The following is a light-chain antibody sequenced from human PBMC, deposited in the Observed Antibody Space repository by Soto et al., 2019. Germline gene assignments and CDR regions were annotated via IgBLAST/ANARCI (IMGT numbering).Light chain of an antibody. CDR1: QSVGSN. CDR2: GAS. CDR3: QQYYDWPWT. V-gene: IGKV3-15*01. Sequence: EKVITQSPCSLSVAPGERAGLSGRASQSVGSNLAWYQRKPGQAPRLLIYGASTRATGIPSRFSGSGSGTEFTLTISSLQSEDFAVYYCQQYYDWPWTFGQGTKV. J-gene: IGKJ1*01.